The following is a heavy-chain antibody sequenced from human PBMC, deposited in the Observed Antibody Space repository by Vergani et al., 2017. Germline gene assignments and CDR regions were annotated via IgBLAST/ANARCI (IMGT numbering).Heavy chain of an antibody. D-gene: IGHD5-12*01. J-gene: IGHJ4*02. CDR3: ARGGYSGYDFG. CDR2: IYTSGST. V-gene: IGHV4-61*02. Sequence: QVQLQESGPGLVKPSQTLSLTCTVSGGSISSGSYYWSWIRQPAGKGLEWIGRIYTSGSTNYNPSLKSRVTISVDTSKNQFSLKLSSVTAADTAVYYCARGGYSGYDFGWGQGTLVTVYS. CDR1: GGSISSGSYY.